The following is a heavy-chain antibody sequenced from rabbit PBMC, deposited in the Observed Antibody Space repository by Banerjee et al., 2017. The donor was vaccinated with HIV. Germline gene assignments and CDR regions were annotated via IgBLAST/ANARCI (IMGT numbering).Heavy chain of an antibody. Sequence: QSLEESGGDLVKPGASLTLTCTASGFSFSSSYYMCWVRQAPGKGLEWIACINIVTGKSVYASWVNGRFTISLDNARNTVFLQMTSLTAADTATYFCARDTGTSFSTYGMDLWGQGTLVTVS. CDR3: ARDTGTSFSTYGMDL. D-gene: IGHD8-1*01. V-gene: IGHV1S40*01. CDR1: GFSFSSSYY. J-gene: IGHJ6*01. CDR2: INIVTGKS.